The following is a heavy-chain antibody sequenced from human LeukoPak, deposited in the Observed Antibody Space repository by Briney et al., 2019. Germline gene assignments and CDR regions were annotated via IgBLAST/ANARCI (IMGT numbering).Heavy chain of an antibody. J-gene: IGHJ5*02. D-gene: IGHD6-13*01. CDR2: INPNSGGT. CDR1: GYTFTGYY. CDR3: ARGIVKIIRNSSSWYLLRFDP. Sequence: ASVKVSCKASGYTFTGYYMHWVRQAPGQGLEWMGWINPNSGGTNYAQKFQGRVTMTRDTSISTAYMELSRLRSDDTAVYYCARGIVKIIRNSSSWYLLRFDPWGQGTLVTVSS. V-gene: IGHV1-2*02.